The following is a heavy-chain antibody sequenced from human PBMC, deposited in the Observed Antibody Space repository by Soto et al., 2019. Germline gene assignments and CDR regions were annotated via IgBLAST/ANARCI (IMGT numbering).Heavy chain of an antibody. CDR3: ARDFGPIPAASAMYGMDV. J-gene: IGHJ6*02. CDR2: INPKSGDT. V-gene: IGHV1-2*02. Sequence: QAQLVQSGAEVKKPGASVKVSCQASGYNFIGYYVFWVRKAPGQGLEWMGWINPKSGDTKYAEKFQGRATLTRDTSISPACMELSGLGFDDRAVYYCARDFGPIPAASAMYGMDVWGQGTTVSVSS. D-gene: IGHD3-16*01. CDR1: GYNFIGYY.